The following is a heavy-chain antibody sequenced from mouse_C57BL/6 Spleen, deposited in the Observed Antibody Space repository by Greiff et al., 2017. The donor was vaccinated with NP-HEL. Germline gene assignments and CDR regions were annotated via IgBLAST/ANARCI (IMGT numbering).Heavy chain of an antibody. CDR1: GFTFSSYA. V-gene: IGHV5-9-1*02. D-gene: IGHD4-1*01. J-gene: IGHJ1*03. CDR3: TRAVTGTEYFDV. Sequence: DVHLVESGEGLVKPGGSLKLSCAASGFTFSSYAMSWVRQTPEKRLEWVAYISSGGDYIYYADTVKGRFTISRDNARNTLYLQMSSLKSEDTAMYYCTRAVTGTEYFDVWGTGTTVTVSS. CDR2: ISSGGDYI.